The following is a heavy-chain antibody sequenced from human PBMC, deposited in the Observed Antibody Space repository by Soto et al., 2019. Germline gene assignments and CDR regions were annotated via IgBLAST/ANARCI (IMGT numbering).Heavy chain of an antibody. D-gene: IGHD4-17*01. CDR3: ARVYGDSNIDY. J-gene: IGHJ4*02. CDR2: INSDGSST. CDR1: GVTFSSYW. Sequence: GGSLRLSCAASGVTFSSYWMHWVRQAPGKGLVWVSRINSDGSSTSYADSVKGRFTISRDNAKNTLYLQMNSLRAEDTAVYYCARVYGDSNIDYWGQGTLVTVSS. V-gene: IGHV3-74*01.